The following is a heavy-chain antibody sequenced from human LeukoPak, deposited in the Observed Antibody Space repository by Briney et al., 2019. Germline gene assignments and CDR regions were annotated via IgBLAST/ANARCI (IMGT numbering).Heavy chain of an antibody. CDR2: FIPIFGTG. CDR3: ARDPITVTTGGRYYYYGMDV. D-gene: IGHD4-11*01. CDR1: GGTFSSYA. Sequence: GASVTVSCKAPGGTFSSYAIDRVRQAPGQGREWVGGFIPIFGTGNYSQKFQGRVTITAYESTSTAYMELSSLRSEDTAVYYCARDPITVTTGGRYYYYGMDVWGKGTTVTVSS. V-gene: IGHV1-69*13. J-gene: IGHJ6*04.